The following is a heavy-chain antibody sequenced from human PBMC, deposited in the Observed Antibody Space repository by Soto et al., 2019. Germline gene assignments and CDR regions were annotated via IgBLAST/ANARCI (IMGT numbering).Heavy chain of an antibody. D-gene: IGHD6-13*01. J-gene: IGHJ6*02. Sequence: GGSLRLSCAASGFTFSSYSMNWVRQAPGKGLEWVSYISSSSSTIYYADSVKGRFTISRDNAKNSLYLQMNSLRDEDTAVYYCARDWDSSSWYYYYGMDVWGQGTTVTVSS. CDR2: ISSSSSTI. CDR3: ARDWDSSSWYYYYGMDV. V-gene: IGHV3-48*02. CDR1: GFTFSSYS.